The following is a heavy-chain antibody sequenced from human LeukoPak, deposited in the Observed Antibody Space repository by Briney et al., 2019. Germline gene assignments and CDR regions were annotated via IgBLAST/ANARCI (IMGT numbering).Heavy chain of an antibody. CDR1: GGTFSSYA. J-gene: IGHJ4*02. V-gene: IGHV1-69*04. D-gene: IGHD4-17*01. Sequence: ASVKVSCKASGGTFSSYAISWVRQAPGQELEWMGRIIPILGIANYAQKFQGRVTITADKSTSTAYMELSSLRSEDTAVYYCAREGDYGDYFDYWGQGTLVTVSS. CDR2: IIPILGIA. CDR3: AREGDYGDYFDY.